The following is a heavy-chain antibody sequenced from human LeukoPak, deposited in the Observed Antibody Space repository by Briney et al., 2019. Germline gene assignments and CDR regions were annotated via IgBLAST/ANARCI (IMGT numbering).Heavy chain of an antibody. Sequence: GGSLRLSCAASGFTFSSYAMSWVRQAPGKGLEWVSAISGSGGSTYYADSVKGRFSISRDNSKNSLYLEMTSLRTEDAAMYYCAKESGKFDYWGQGTLVAVSS. J-gene: IGHJ4*02. V-gene: IGHV3-23*01. CDR2: ISGSGGST. CDR1: GFTFSSYA. CDR3: AKESGKFDY.